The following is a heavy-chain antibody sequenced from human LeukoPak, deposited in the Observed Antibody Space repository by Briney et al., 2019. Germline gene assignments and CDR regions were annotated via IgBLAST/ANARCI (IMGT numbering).Heavy chain of an antibody. CDR3: AGRRVLDASFDY. Sequence: GGSLRLSCAAFGFTVSGNYMSWVRQAPGKGLEWVSVIYSSDNTYYIDSVKGRFTISRDNSKNTLYLQMNSLRAEDTAVYYCAGRRVLDASFDYWGQGTLVTVSS. D-gene: IGHD3-16*01. V-gene: IGHV3-66*02. CDR2: IYSSDNT. J-gene: IGHJ4*02. CDR1: GFTVSGNY.